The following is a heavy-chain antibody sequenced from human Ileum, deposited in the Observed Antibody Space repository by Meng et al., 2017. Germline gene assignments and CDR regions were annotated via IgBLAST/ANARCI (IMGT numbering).Heavy chain of an antibody. CDR3: ATSNDRDVYYLGY. D-gene: IGHD3-22*01. CDR2: IFQSGRT. Sequence: GQLQESGPRLVWPSGTLSLTCAVSGSWWSWVRQPPGKGLEWIGEIFQSGRTNYNPSLKSRVTISIDKSKSQISLQLSAVTAADTAVYSCATSNDRDVYYLGYWGQGTLVTVSS. CDR1: GSW. V-gene: IGHV4-4*02. J-gene: IGHJ4*02.